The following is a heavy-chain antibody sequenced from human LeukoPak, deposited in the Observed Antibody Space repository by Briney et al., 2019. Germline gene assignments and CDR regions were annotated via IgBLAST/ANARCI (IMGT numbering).Heavy chain of an antibody. CDR3: TREDDSSGYRPFDI. CDR1: GYTFTGYY. V-gene: IGHV1-2*06. CDR2: INPNSGGT. Sequence: ASVKVSCKASGYTFTGYYIHWVRRAPGQGLEWMGRINPNSGGTNYAQKFQGRVTMTRDTSISTVYMDLGSLRSDDTAVYYCTREDDSSGYRPFDIWGQGTMVTVSS. D-gene: IGHD3-22*01. J-gene: IGHJ3*02.